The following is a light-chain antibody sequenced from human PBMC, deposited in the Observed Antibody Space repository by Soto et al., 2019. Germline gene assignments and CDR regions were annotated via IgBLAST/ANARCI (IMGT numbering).Light chain of an antibody. CDR3: QVWDSSTARV. CDR1: NIGSKN. V-gene: IGLV3-9*01. Sequence: SYELTQPLSVSVALGQTARITCGGNNIGSKNVHWYQQKPGQAPVLVIYRDSNPPSGIPERFSGSNSGNTAPLTISRAQDGDEAADYCQVWDSSTARVFGGGTKLTVL. CDR2: RDS. J-gene: IGLJ3*02.